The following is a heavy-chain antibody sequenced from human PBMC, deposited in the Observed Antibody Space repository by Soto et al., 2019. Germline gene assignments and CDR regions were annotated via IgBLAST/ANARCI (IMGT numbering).Heavy chain of an antibody. V-gene: IGHV1-18*01. CDR2: ISAYNGNT. D-gene: IGHD3-22*01. CDR1: GYTFTSYG. CDR3: ARRGYYHSSGSYAPHTMDV. Sequence: ASVKVSCKASGYTFTSYGISWVRQAPGQGLEWMGWISAYNGNTNYAQKLQGRVTMTTDTSTSTAYMELRSLRSDDTAVYYCARRGYYHSSGSYAPHTMDVWGQGTTVTVSS. J-gene: IGHJ6*02.